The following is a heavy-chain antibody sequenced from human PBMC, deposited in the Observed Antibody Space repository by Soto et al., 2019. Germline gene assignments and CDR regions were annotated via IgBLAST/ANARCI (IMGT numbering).Heavy chain of an antibody. J-gene: IGHJ5*02. CDR2: IYTSGST. CDR1: GGSISSYY. CDR3: AREGGSPEEGNWFDP. V-gene: IGHV4-4*07. Sequence: QVQLQESGPGLVKPSETLSLTCTVSGGSISSYYWSWIRQPAGKGLEWIGRIYTSGSTNYNPSLKSRVTMAVDTSKNQFSLKLSSVTAADTAVYYCAREGGSPEEGNWFDPWGQGTLVTVSS. D-gene: IGHD1-26*01.